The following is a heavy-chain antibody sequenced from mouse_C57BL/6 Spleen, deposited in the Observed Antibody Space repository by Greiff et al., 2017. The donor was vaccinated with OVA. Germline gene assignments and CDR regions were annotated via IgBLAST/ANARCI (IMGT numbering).Heavy chain of an antibody. CDR2: TWWGDAK. CDR3: ARIASTMVTTSYYFDY. J-gene: IGHJ2*01. CDR1: GFSLSTFGMG. V-gene: IGHV8-8*01. D-gene: IGHD2-1*01. Sequence: QVTLKVSGPGILQPSQTLSLTCSFSGFSLSTFGMGVGWIRQPSGKGLEWLAHTWWGDAKYYHPALKCRLTISKDTSKNQVFLKIANVDTADTATYYCARIASTMVTTSYYFDYWGQGTTLTVSS.